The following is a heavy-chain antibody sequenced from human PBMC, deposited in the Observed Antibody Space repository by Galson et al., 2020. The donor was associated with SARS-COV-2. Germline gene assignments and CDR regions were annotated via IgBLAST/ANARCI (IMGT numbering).Heavy chain of an antibody. Sequence: SETLSLTCTVSAGSISSSSYYWGRIRQPPGKGLEWIGSIPYSGSTYYNPSLKSRVTISVDTSKNQFSLKLSSVTAADTAVYYCARDPQAAAGTLFDYWGQGTLVTVSS. V-gene: IGHV4-39*07. CDR2: IPYSGST. D-gene: IGHD6-13*01. CDR3: ARDPQAAAGTLFDY. J-gene: IGHJ4*02. CDR1: AGSISSSSYY.